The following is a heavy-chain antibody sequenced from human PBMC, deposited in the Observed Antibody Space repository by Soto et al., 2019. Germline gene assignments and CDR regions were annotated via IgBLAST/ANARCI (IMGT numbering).Heavy chain of an antibody. CDR1: GFPFAPST. CDR3: AKRDAAHSPSNAYFYDP. Sequence: GVLRLSCGVSGFPFAPSTMSWVRQAPGKGLEWVSTISVSVGSTYSADSVQGRFTVSSDISDNTLFLRMTSLTADDTAVYFCAKRDAAHSPSNAYFYDPWRRGLLVTVSS. CDR2: ISVSVGST. D-gene: IGHD2-21*01. J-gene: IGHJ5*02. V-gene: IGHV3-23*01.